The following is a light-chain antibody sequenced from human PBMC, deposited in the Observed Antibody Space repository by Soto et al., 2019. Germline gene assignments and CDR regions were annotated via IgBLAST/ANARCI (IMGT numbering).Light chain of an antibody. J-gene: IGKJ1*01. CDR3: QQYYSYPTWT. Sequence: AIRMTQSPSSRSASTGDRVTITCRASQGISSYLAWYQQKPGKAPKLLIYAASTLQSGVPSRFSGSGSGTDFTLTISCLQSEDFATYYCQQYYSYPTWTFGQGTKVDIK. V-gene: IGKV1-8*01. CDR2: AAS. CDR1: QGISSY.